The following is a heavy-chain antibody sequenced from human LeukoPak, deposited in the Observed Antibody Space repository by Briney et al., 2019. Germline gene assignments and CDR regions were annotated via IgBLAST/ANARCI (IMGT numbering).Heavy chain of an antibody. CDR2: IYYSGST. V-gene: IGHV4-30-4*08. CDR3: ARVRGSSWYFAFDP. J-gene: IGHJ5*02. Sequence: SQTLSLTCTVSGGSISSGDYYWSWIRQPPGKGLEWIGYIYYSGSTYYNPSLKSRVTISVDTSKNQFSLKLSSVTAADTAVYYCARVRGSSWYFAFDPWGQGTQVTVSS. CDR1: GGSISSGDYY. D-gene: IGHD6-13*01.